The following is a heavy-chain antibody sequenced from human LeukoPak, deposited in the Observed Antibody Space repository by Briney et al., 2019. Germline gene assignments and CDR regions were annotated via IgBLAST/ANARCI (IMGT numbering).Heavy chain of an antibody. CDR1: RFTFSSYW. D-gene: IGHD4-17*01. CDR2: VKSDGSST. CDR3: ARFSPYGDYGGGVN. J-gene: IGHJ4*02. V-gene: IGHV3-74*01. Sequence: GGSLRLSCAASRFTFSSYWMHWVRQVPGKGLVWVSRVKSDGSSTSYADSVKGRFTISRDNAKNTLYLQMNSLRAEDTAVYYCARFSPYGDYGGGVNWGQGTLVTVSS.